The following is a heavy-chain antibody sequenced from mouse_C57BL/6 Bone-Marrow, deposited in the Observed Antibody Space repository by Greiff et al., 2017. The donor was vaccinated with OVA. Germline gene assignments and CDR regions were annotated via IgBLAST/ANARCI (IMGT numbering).Heavy chain of an antibody. J-gene: IGHJ1*03. V-gene: IGHV1-18*01. CDR1: GYTFTDYN. Sequence: EVQRVESGPELVKPGASVKIPCKASGYTFTDYNMDWVKQSHGKSLEWIGDINPNNGGTIYNQKFKGKATLTVDKSSSTAYMELRSLTSEDTAVYYCARSATVWYFDVWGTGTTVTVSS. CDR2: INPNNGGT. CDR3: ARSATVWYFDV. D-gene: IGHD1-1*01.